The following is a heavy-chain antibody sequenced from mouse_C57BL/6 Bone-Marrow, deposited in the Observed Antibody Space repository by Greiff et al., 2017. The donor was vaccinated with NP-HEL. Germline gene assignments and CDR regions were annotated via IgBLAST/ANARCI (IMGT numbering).Heavy chain of an antibody. CDR1: GYAFTNYL. V-gene: IGHV1-54*01. D-gene: IGHD2-4*01. CDR2: INPGSGGT. CDR3: ARGGIYYDYAWFAY. Sequence: QVQLKQSGAELVRPGTSVKVSCKASGYAFTNYLIEWVKQRPGQGLEWIGVINPGSGGTNYNEKFKGKATLTADKSSGTAYPQLSSLTSEDAAVYFCARGGIYYDYAWFAYWGQGTLVTVSA. J-gene: IGHJ3*01.